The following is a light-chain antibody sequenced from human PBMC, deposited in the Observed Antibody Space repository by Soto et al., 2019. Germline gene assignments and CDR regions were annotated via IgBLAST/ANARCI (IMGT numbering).Light chain of an antibody. CDR2: AAS. CDR1: QSISSY. J-gene: IGKJ1*01. CDR3: QQSYSTPWT. Sequence: DIQMTQSPSSLSASVGDRVTITCRASQSISSYLNWYQQKPGKAPKLLSYAASSLQSGVPSRFSGSGSGTDFTLTISSLQPEDFATYYCQQSYSTPWTFGQGTKVEFK. V-gene: IGKV1-39*01.